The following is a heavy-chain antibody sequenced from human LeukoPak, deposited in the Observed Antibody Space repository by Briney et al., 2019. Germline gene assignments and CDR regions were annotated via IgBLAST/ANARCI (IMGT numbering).Heavy chain of an antibody. D-gene: IGHD6-13*01. CDR1: GGSFSGYY. V-gene: IGHV4-34*01. CDR2: INHSGST. J-gene: IGHJ3*02. Sequence: PSETLSLTCAVYGGSFSGYYWSWIRQPPGKGLEWIGEINHSGSTNYNPALKRRVTISVDTSKNQFSLKLSSVTAADTAVYYCASRVSRQQLVLRAFDIWGQGTMVTVSS. CDR3: ASRVSRQQLVLRAFDI.